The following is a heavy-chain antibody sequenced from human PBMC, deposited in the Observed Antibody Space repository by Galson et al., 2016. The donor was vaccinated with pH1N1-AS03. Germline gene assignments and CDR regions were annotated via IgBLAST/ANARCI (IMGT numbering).Heavy chain of an antibody. V-gene: IGHV3-9*01. Sequence: SLRLSCAASGFSFDDYAMHWVRQAPGKGLEWVSSISWNSDKITYADSVKGRFTISRDNAKNSLYLEMNSLRAEETALYYCAKDIGVLMVYTEGPFDYGGPGTLVTVSS. CDR2: ISWNSDKI. D-gene: IGHD2-8*01. CDR3: AKDIGVLMVYTEGPFDY. J-gene: IGHJ4*02. CDR1: GFSFDDYA.